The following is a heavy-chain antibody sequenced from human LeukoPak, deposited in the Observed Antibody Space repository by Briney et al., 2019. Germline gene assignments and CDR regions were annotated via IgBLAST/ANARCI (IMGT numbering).Heavy chain of an antibody. V-gene: IGHV4-59*01. CDR3: ARPSKYCSGGTCNLDY. CDR2: IYYSGST. D-gene: IGHD2-15*01. J-gene: IGHJ4*02. Sequence: SETLSLTCTVSGGSISSYYWSWIRQPPGKGLEWIGHIYYSGSTNYNPSLKSRVTISVDTSKNQFSLKLSSVTAADTAVYYCARPSKYCSGGTCNLDYWGQGTLVTVSS. CDR1: GGSISSYY.